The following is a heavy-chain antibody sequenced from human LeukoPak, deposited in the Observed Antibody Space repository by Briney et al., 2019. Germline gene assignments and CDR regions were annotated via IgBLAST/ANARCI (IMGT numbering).Heavy chain of an antibody. D-gene: IGHD6-19*01. Sequence: SQTLSLTCAISGDSVSSNSATWNWIRQSPSRGLEWLGRTYYRSKWYNDYAVSVKSPITINPDTSKNQFSLQLNSVTPEDTAVYYCTRQYSSGWYYYYGLDVWGQGTTVTVSS. CDR3: TRQYSSGWYYYYGLDV. CDR2: TYYRSKWYN. V-gene: IGHV6-1*01. CDR1: GDSVSSNSAT. J-gene: IGHJ6*02.